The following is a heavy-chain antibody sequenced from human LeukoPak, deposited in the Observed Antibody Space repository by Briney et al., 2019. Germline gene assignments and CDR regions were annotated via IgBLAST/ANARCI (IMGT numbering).Heavy chain of an antibody. Sequence: GGSLRLSCAASGFTFSSYAMSWVRQAPGKGLEWVSAISGSGGSPYYADSVKGRFTISRDNSKNTLYLQMNSLRAEDTAVYYCAKSAACSSTSCAMGDAFDIWGQGTMVTVSS. D-gene: IGHD2-2*01. CDR3: AKSAACSSTSCAMGDAFDI. J-gene: IGHJ3*02. CDR1: GFTFSSYA. CDR2: ISGSGGSP. V-gene: IGHV3-23*01.